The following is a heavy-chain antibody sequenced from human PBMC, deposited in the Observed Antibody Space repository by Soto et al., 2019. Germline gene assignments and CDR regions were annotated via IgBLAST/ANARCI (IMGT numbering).Heavy chain of an antibody. CDR1: GYTFTGYY. CDR3: AGGGGLRTRVWGWMDV. J-gene: IGHJ6*02. Sequence: ASVKVSCKASGYTFTGYYMHWVRQSPVQGLEWMGWINPNSGGTNYAQKFQGWVTMTRDTSISTAYMELIRLRSDDAAGYYCAGGGGLRTRVWGWMDVRGQGTTVTVSS. V-gene: IGHV1-2*04. D-gene: IGHD2-21*01. CDR2: INPNSGGT.